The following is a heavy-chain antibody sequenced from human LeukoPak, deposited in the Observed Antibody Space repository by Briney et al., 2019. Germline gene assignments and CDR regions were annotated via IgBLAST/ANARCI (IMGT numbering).Heavy chain of an antibody. CDR2: ISGSGGST. CDR1: GFTFSSYA. CDR3: AEDPPLEYSSSPDY. V-gene: IGHV3-23*01. J-gene: IGHJ4*02. D-gene: IGHD6-6*01. Sequence: PGGSLRLSCAASGFTFSSYAMSWVRQAPGKGLEWVSAISGSGGSTYYADSVKGRFTISRDNSKNTLYLQMNSLRAEDTAVYYCAEDPPLEYSSSPDYWGQGTLVTVSS.